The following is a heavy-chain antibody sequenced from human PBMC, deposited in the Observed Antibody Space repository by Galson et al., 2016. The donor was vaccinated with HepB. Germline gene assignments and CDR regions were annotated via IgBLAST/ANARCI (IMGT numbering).Heavy chain of an antibody. CDR3: TREEGGFLSGYFSCPHN. D-gene: IGHD3-3*01. CDR1: GFSVSSNY. Sequence: SLRLSCAASGFSVSSNYVSWVRQAPGKGLQWVSVIYSGGKTYYADSVKGRFTLSRDNSKNTVYLQMNSLRVEDTAVYFCTREEGGFLSGYFSCPHNWGQGAMVTVSS. V-gene: IGHV3-66*01. CDR2: IYSGGKT. J-gene: IGHJ3*01.